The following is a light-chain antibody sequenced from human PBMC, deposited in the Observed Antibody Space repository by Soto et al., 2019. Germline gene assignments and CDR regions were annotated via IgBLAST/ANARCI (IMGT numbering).Light chain of an antibody. CDR2: EVT. Sequence: ALTQPASVSGSPGQSITISCIGTSSDIGAYNYVSWYQQHPGKVPKLMIYEVTNRPSGLSNRFSGSKSGNTASLTISGLQAEDEAEYFCSSYSSTSTLYVFGTGTKVTVL. V-gene: IGLV2-14*01. J-gene: IGLJ1*01. CDR1: SSDIGAYNY. CDR3: SSYSSTSTLYV.